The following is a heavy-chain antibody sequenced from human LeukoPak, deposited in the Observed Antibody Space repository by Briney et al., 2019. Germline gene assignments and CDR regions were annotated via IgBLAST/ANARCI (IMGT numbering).Heavy chain of an antibody. Sequence: SETLSLTCTVSSGSISSSSYYWGWIRQPPGKGLEWIGSTYYSGSTYYNPSLKSRVTISVDRSKNQFSLKLSSVTAADTAVYYCARVYSSSWSAPFDYWGQGTLVTVSS. CDR3: ARVYSSSWSAPFDY. J-gene: IGHJ4*02. D-gene: IGHD6-13*01. CDR2: TYYSGST. V-gene: IGHV4-39*07. CDR1: SGSISSSSYY.